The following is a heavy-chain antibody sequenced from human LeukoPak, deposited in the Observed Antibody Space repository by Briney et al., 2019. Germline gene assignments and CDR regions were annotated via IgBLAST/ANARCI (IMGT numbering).Heavy chain of an antibody. CDR1: GFIFTDFA. CDR2: TIGSGATT. V-gene: IGHV3-23*01. D-gene: IGHD2-21*02. CDR3: AKKEGDTYAFWYMDA. Sequence: GGSLRLSCAASGFIFTDFAMSWVRQAPGKGLEWGSGTIGSGATTFYADSVKGRFTISRDNSKNTLFLQMNSLRAEDTATYYCAKKEGDTYAFWYMDAWGKGTTVTVSS. J-gene: IGHJ6*03.